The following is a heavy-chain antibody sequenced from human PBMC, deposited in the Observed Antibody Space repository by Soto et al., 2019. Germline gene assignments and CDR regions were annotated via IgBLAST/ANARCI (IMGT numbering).Heavy chain of an antibody. J-gene: IGHJ5*02. Sequence: QVQLQESGPGLVKPSGTLSLTCAVSGGSISSSNWGSWVRQPPGKGLERIGEIYHSGSTNYKPSLKSRVTLSVDKSKNRSSLKLRSVTAADTAVYYCARDYMVRGIMRWFDPWGQGTLVTVSS. CDR2: IYHSGST. CDR1: GGSISSSNW. D-gene: IGHD3-10*01. CDR3: ARDYMVRGIMRWFDP. V-gene: IGHV4-4*02.